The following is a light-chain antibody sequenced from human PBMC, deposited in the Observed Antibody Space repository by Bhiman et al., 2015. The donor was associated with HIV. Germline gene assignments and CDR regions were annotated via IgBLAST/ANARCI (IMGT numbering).Light chain of an antibody. CDR1: VLTKKY. CDR2: KDI. V-gene: IGLV3-27*01. J-gene: IGLJ2*01. Sequence: SYELTQPSSVSVSPGQTARITCSGDVLTKKYGRWFQQKPGQAPVLVLYKDIERPSGIPERLSGSRSGATLTLTISGAQVEDEADYYCYSAADNNLLFGGGTKLTVL. CDR3: YSAADNNLL.